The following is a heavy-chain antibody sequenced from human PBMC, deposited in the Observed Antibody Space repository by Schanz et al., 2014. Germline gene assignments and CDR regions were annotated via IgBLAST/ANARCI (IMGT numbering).Heavy chain of an antibody. CDR1: GGTFSSYT. CDR2: FIPILDVG. Sequence: VQLEQSGAEVKKPGSSVKVSCKASGGTFSSYTISWIRQAPGQGLEWVGRFIPILDVGNYAQQFQGRVTFTADKSTSTAYMEWSSLRAEDTTVYYCAREAVDAAAGGNYWGQGTLVIVSS. J-gene: IGHJ4*02. V-gene: IGHV1-69*08. CDR3: AREAVDAAAGGNY. D-gene: IGHD6-13*01.